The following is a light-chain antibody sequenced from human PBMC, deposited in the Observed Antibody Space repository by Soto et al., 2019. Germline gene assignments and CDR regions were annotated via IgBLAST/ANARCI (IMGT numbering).Light chain of an antibody. Sequence: QSVLTQPPSASRPPGQRVTISCSGRASNIGSNFVSWYQVVPGTAPKLLIYTNSHRPSGVPDRFSGSRSGTSASLDISGLQSDDEADYFCATWDDNVKGPVFGGGTKVTVL. J-gene: IGLJ2*01. V-gene: IGLV1-44*01. CDR3: ATWDDNVKGPV. CDR2: TNS. CDR1: ASNIGSNF.